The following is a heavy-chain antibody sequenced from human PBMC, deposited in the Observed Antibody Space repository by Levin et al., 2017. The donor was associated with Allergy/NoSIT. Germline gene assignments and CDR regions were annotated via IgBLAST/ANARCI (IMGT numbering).Heavy chain of an antibody. J-gene: IGHJ4*02. CDR2: ITSGGGGT. CDR3: AKKRGLTGATNFDY. V-gene: IGHV3-23*01. CDR1: GFTFSSYA. Sequence: GGSLRLSCEASGFTFSSYAMSWVRQAPGKGLEWVSAITSGGGGTYYADSVKGRFTISRDNSKNTLYLQMNSLRAEDTAVDYCAKKRGLTGATNFDYWGQGTLVTVSS. D-gene: IGHD1-20*01.